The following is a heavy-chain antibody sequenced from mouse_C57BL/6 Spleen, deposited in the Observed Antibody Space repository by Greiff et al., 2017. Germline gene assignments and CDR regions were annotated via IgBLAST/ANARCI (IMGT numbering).Heavy chain of an antibody. D-gene: IGHD2-1*01. V-gene: IGHV5-9*01. Sequence: EVQGVESGGGLVKPGGSLKLSCAASGFTFSSYTMSWVRQTPEKRLEWVATISGGGGNTYYPDSVKGRFTISRDNAKNTLYLQMSSLRSEDTALYYCARHGVYYGKDFDYWGQGTTLTVSS. CDR2: ISGGGGNT. CDR3: ARHGVYYGKDFDY. J-gene: IGHJ2*01. CDR1: GFTFSSYT.